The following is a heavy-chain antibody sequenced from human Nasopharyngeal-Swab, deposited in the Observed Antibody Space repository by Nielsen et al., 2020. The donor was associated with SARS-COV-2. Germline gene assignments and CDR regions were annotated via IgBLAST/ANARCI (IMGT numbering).Heavy chain of an antibody. D-gene: IGHD5-24*01. CDR2: MNPHNGGT. CDR3: ASPVEMSTT. Sequence: ASVKVSCKPSGYTFTDYYMHWVRQAPGQGLEWMGWMNPHNGGTNYEQKFQGRVTMTRDTSISTAYMELSRLRSEDTAVYYCASPVEMSTTWGQGTLVTVSS. J-gene: IGHJ5*02. V-gene: IGHV1-2*02. CDR1: GYTFTDYY.